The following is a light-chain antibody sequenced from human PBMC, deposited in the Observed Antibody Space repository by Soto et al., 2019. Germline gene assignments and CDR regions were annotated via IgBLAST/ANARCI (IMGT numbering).Light chain of an antibody. Sequence: EIVMTQSPATLSVSPGERATLSCRASQGVSSYLAWYQQKPGQAPRLLIYGASRGAAGIPDRFSGSGSGTGFTLTISRLEPEDFAVYYCQQYGSSPLTFGGGTKVDIK. CDR3: QQYGSSPLT. CDR1: QGVSSY. J-gene: IGKJ4*01. V-gene: IGKV3-20*01. CDR2: GAS.